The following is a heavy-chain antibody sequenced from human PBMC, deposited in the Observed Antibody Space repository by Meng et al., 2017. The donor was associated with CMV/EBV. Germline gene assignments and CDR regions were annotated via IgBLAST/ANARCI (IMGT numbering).Heavy chain of an antibody. J-gene: IGHJ3*02. D-gene: IGHD3-3*01. CDR3: ARANLFGVVRGAFDI. Sequence: SETLSLTCTVFGYSISSGYYWGCIRQPPGKGLEWIGCIIHSGSTYYNPSLKSRVTISVDTSKNQFSLKLGSVTAADTAVYYCARANLFGVVRGAFDIWGQGTMVTVSS. CDR2: IIHSGST. V-gene: IGHV4-38-2*02. CDR1: GYSISSGYY.